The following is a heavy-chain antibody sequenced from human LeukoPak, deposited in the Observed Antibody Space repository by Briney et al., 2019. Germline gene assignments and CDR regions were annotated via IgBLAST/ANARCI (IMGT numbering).Heavy chain of an antibody. CDR2: IRNEGRYE. V-gene: IGHV3-30*02. J-gene: IGHJ5*01. D-gene: IGHD2-15*01. Sequence: PGGSLTLSCALSGFTFSDYGMHWVRQAPGRGLEWVAFIRNEGRYEYYPHSVKGRFSISTENARNALFLQMNSLRAEDTAVDYCGKGGSPGHNWFNSWGQGTLVTVSS. CDR1: GFTFSDYG. CDR3: GKGGSPGHNWFNS.